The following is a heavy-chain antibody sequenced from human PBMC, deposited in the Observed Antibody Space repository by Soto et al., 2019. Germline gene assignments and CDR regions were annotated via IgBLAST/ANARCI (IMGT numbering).Heavy chain of an antibody. CDR1: VGSVSSYY. J-gene: IGHJ5*02. D-gene: IGHD6-6*01. CDR3: ARRRGSSSTRGWFDP. V-gene: IGHV4-59*02. Sequence: SETLSLTCTVSVGSVSSYYWSWIRQPPGKGLEWIGYFYYSGSTNYNPSLKSRVTLSVDTSKNQFSLKLSSVTAADTAVYHCARRRGSSSTRGWFDPWGQGTLVTVSS. CDR2: FYYSGST.